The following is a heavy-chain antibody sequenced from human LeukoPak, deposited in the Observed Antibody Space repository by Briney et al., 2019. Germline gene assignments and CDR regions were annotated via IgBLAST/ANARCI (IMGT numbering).Heavy chain of an antibody. Sequence: GGSLRLSCAASGFTFSSYGMHWVRQAPGKGLEWVAVISYDGSNKYYADSVKGRFTISRDNSKNTLYLQMNSLRAEDTAVYYCAKIVPGYSYAYWGLGTLVTVSS. D-gene: IGHD5-18*01. CDR1: GFTFSSYG. J-gene: IGHJ4*02. CDR3: AKIVPGYSYAY. CDR2: ISYDGSNK. V-gene: IGHV3-30*18.